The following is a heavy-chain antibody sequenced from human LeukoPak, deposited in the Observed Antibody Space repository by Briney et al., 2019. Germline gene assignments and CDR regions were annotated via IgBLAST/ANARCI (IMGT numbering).Heavy chain of an antibody. D-gene: IGHD3-10*02. CDR3: ARDPYVSNFDY. V-gene: IGHV3-7*03. J-gene: IGHJ4*02. Sequence: GGSLRLSCAASGFTFNNYAMSWVRQAPGKGPEWMGNIKEDGSETYYVDSVKGRFTISRDNAQNSLYLHMHSLRVEDTAVYYCARDPYVSNFDYWGQGTLVTVSS. CDR2: IKEDGSET. CDR1: GFTFNNYA.